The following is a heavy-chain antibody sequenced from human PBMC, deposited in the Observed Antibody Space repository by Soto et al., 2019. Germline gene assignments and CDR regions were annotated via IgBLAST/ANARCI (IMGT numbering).Heavy chain of an antibody. CDR1: GFTADDYA. CDR3: AKDMKWGGMTTIHYFDS. V-gene: IGHV3-9*02. Sequence: EVQLVESGGGLVQPGRSLRLSCVASGFTADDYAMHWVRQAPGKGLEWVSGISSNSDIIDYADSVKGRFTISRDNAKNPLFLQMNSLRPEDTALYYCAKDMKWGGMTTIHYFDSWRQGTLVTVSS. J-gene: IGHJ4*02. CDR2: ISSNSDII. D-gene: IGHD4-17*01.